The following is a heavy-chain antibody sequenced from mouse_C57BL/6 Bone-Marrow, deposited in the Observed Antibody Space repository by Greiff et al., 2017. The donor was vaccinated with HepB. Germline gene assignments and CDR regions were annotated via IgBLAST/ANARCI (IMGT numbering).Heavy chain of an antibody. Sequence: EVQRVESGGGLVQPKGSLKLSCAASGFSFNTYAMNWVRQAPGKGLEWVARIRSKSNNYATYYADSVKDRFTISRDDSESMLYLQMNNLKTEDTAMYYCVRLDYDYDAWFAYWGQGTLVTVSA. CDR2: IRSKSNNYAT. D-gene: IGHD2-4*01. CDR3: VRLDYDYDAWFAY. J-gene: IGHJ3*01. V-gene: IGHV10-1*01. CDR1: GFSFNTYA.